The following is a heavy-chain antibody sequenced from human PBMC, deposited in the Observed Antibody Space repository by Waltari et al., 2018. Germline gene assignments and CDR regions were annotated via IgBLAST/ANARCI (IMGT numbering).Heavy chain of an antibody. D-gene: IGHD1-1*01. CDR1: GFTFSDRG. CDR2: ISYEGSDK. J-gene: IGHJ3*01. V-gene: IGHV3-30*03. Sequence: QVQLVESGGGVVQSGGSLRLSCAASGFTFSDRGMHWFLQAPGKGLEWVAFISYEGSDKVFGVSVKGRFTISRDNAKNTVSLLMNSLKSEDTAVYYCATTIISPGAFDVWGQGTMVSVSS. CDR3: ATTIISPGAFDV.